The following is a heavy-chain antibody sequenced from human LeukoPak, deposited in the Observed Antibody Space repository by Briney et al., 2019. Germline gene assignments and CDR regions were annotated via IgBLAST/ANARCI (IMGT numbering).Heavy chain of an antibody. CDR2: IYHSGST. CDR1: GGSISSGGYY. J-gene: IGHJ5*02. CDR3: ARQAVIIPTDMEGPWFDP. D-gene: IGHD2/OR15-2a*01. V-gene: IGHV4-30-2*01. Sequence: PSETLSLTCTVSGGSISSGGYYWSWIRQPPGKGLEWIGYIYHSGSTYYNPSLKSRVSISIDASKNHFSIKLTSVTAADTAVYYCARQAVIIPTDMEGPWFDPWGQGTLVAVSS.